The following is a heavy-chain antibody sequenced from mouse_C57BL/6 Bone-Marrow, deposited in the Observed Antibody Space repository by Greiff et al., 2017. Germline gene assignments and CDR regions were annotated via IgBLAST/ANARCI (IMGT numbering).Heavy chain of an antibody. V-gene: IGHV1-4*01. CDR1: GYTFTSYT. CDR2: INPSSGYT. J-gene: IGHJ2*01. D-gene: IGHD3-2*02. CDR3: ARSETAQALDY. Sequence: QVQLQQSGAELARPGASVKMSCKASGYTFTSYTMHWVKQRPGQGLEWIGYINPSSGYTKYNQKVKDKATLTADKSSSPAYMQLNSLTSEDSAVYYCARSETAQALDYWGQGTTLTVSS.